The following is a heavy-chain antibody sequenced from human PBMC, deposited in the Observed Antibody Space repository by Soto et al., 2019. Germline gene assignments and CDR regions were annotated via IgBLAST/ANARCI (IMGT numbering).Heavy chain of an antibody. Sequence: GGSLRLSCAASGFTFSNAWMSWVRQAPGKGLEWVGRIKSKTDGGTTDYAAPVKGRFTISRDDSKNTLYLQMNSLKTEDPAVYYCTTDYYGSGSYDYWGQGTLVTVSS. J-gene: IGHJ4*02. CDR2: IKSKTDGGTT. V-gene: IGHV3-15*01. D-gene: IGHD3-10*01. CDR1: GFTFSNAW. CDR3: TTDYYGSGSYDY.